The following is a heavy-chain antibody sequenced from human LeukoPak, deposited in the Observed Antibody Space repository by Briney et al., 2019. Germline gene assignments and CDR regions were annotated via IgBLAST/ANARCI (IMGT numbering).Heavy chain of an antibody. D-gene: IGHD1-26*01. V-gene: IGHV1-8*01. CDR1: GYTFTSYD. Sequence: ASVKVSCNASGYTFTSYDIHWVRQAPGQGFEWMGWMNPNSGNTGYAQKFRGRVTMIRKTSISTAYMELRGLRSEDTAVYYCARVVQWEKVPPEYWGQGTVVTVSS. J-gene: IGHJ4*02. CDR3: ARVVQWEKVPPEY. CDR2: MNPNSGNT.